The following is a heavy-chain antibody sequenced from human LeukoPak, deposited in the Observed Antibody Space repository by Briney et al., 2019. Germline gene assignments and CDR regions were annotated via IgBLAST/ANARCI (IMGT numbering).Heavy chain of an antibody. D-gene: IGHD6-13*01. CDR2: IYYSGST. V-gene: IGHV4-39*07. CDR1: GGPISSSSYY. Sequence: SETLSLTCTVSGGPISSSSYYWGWIRQPPGKGLEWIGSIYYSGSTYYNPSLKSRVTISVDTSKDQFSLKLSSVTAADTAVYYCARILGGAAVTWGQGTLVTVSS. CDR3: ARILGGAAVT. J-gene: IGHJ4*02.